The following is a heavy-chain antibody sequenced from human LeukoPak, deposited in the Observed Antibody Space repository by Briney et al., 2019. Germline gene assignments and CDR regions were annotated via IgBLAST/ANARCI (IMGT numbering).Heavy chain of an antibody. CDR1: GYTFANYG. V-gene: IGHV1-18*01. CDR3: ARDHSGSYPN. D-gene: IGHD1-26*01. J-gene: IGHJ4*02. Sequence: ASVKVSCKASGYTFANYGIIWVRQAPGQGLEWLGWINTYNGHTNYVEKLQDRVTVTTDTSTSTVYMELSRLRSDDTAVYYCARDHSGSYPNWGQGTLVTVSS. CDR2: INTYNGHT.